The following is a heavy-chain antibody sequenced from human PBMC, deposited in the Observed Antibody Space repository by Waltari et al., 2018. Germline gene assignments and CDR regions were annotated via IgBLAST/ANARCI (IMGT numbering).Heavy chain of an antibody. CDR1: GFSFSNYL. D-gene: IGHD6-19*01. J-gene: IGHJ4*02. V-gene: IGHV3-74*01. CDR2: INPDGSSI. Sequence: EVQLVESGGGLVQPGGSMRLSCAASGFSFSNYLINWVRQAPGKGLEWVQRINPDGSSISHADSVRGRFTITRDNAKNTLYLQMNSLRVDDTAVYYCTRATAVSFDYWGLGTLVTVSS. CDR3: TRATAVSFDY.